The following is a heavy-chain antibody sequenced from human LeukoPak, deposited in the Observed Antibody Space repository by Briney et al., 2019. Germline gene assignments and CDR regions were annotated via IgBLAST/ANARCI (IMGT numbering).Heavy chain of an antibody. CDR2: ISGGGGST. J-gene: IGHJ4*02. CDR1: GFTFTSYS. V-gene: IGHV3-23*01. D-gene: IGHD1-26*01. Sequence: PGGSLRLSCAASGFTFTSYSMNWVRQAPGKGLEWVSTISGGGGSTYYADSVKGRFTISRDNSKNTLYLQMNSLRAEDTAVYYCARDLVGIAGGYWGQGTLVTVSS. CDR3: ARDLVGIAGGY.